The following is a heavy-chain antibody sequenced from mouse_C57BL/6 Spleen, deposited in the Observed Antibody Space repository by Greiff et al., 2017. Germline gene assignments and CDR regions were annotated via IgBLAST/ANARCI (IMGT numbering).Heavy chain of an antibody. CDR2: INPGSGGT. CDR1: GYAFTNYL. J-gene: IGHJ4*01. Sequence: QVQLQQSGAELVRPGTSVKVSCKASGYAFTNYLIEWVKQRPGQGLEWIGVINPGSGGTNYNEKFKGKATLTADKSSSTAYMQLSSLTSEDCAVYFCARNGNYVGARDYWGQGSSGTVSS. CDR3: ARNGNYVGARDY. V-gene: IGHV1-54*01. D-gene: IGHD2-1*01.